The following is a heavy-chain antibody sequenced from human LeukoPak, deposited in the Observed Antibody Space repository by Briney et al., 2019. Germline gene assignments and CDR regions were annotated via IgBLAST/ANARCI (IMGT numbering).Heavy chain of an antibody. CDR2: IYYSGTT. D-gene: IGHD6-13*01. Sequence: SETLPLTCTVSGGSISSYYWSWIRQPPGKGLEWNGYIYYSGTTNYNPSLKSRVTISVDTSKNQFSLKLSSVTAADTAVYYCARGVYIAAAQYGYWGQGTLVTVSS. J-gene: IGHJ4*02. CDR3: ARGVYIAAAQYGY. V-gene: IGHV4-59*01. CDR1: GGSISSYY.